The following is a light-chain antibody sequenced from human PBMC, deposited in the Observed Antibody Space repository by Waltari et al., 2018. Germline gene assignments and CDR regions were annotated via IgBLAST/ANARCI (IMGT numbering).Light chain of an antibody. CDR2: AAS. CDR1: QSISRY. J-gene: IGKJ2*01. CDR3: QQSYSTRDT. V-gene: IGKV1-39*01. Sequence: DIQMTQSPSSLSASVGDRVTISCRASQSISRYLNLYQQIPGKAPKLLISAASSLQSGVPSRFSGSGSGTDFTLTISSLQPEDFATYYCQQSYSTRDTFGPGTKLEIK.